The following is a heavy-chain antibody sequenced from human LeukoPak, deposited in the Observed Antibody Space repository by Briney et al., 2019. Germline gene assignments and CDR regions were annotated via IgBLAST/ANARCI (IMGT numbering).Heavy chain of an antibody. Sequence: GASVKVSCKVSGYTLTELSMHWVRQAPGKGLEWMGGFDPEDGETIYAQKFQGRVTMTEDTSTDTAYMELSSLRSEDTAVYYCATDNYYGSGSYQVGYWGQGTLVTVSS. CDR1: GYTLTELS. CDR2: FDPEDGET. CDR3: ATDNYYGSGSYQVGY. V-gene: IGHV1-24*01. D-gene: IGHD3-10*01. J-gene: IGHJ4*02.